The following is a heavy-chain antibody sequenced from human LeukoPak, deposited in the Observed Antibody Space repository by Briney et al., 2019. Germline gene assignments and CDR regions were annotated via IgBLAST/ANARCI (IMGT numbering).Heavy chain of an antibody. D-gene: IGHD1-7*01. Sequence: PGGSLILSCAASGFTFSSYAMHWVRQAPGKGLEYVSAISSNGGSTYYANSVKGRFTISRDNSKNTLYLQMGSLRAEDMAVYYCARGSWNYYFDYWGQGTLVTVSS. CDR3: ARGSWNYYFDY. V-gene: IGHV3-64*01. CDR2: ISSNGGST. J-gene: IGHJ4*02. CDR1: GFTFSSYA.